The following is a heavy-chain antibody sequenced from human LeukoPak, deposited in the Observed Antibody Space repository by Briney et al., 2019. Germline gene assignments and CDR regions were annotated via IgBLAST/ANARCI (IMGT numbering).Heavy chain of an antibody. CDR2: INPNGGAT. J-gene: IGHJ5*01. D-gene: IGHD3-3*01. CDR1: GYIFTGYY. CDR3: ARLAFYDFWSGYLDS. Sequence: ASVKVSCTASGYIFTGYYIHWLRQAPGQGLEYLGWINPNGGATKYIQKFQGRVTMTRDTSINTAYMELSSLRSDDTAVYYCARLAFYDFWSGYLDSWGQGTLVTVSS. V-gene: IGHV1-2*02.